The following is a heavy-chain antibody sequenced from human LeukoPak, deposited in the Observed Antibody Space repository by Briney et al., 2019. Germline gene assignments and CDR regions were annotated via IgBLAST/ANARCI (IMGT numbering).Heavy chain of an antibody. CDR1: GGSISSYY. V-gene: IGHV4-4*07. CDR2: IYTSGST. Sequence: PSETLSLTCTVSGGSISSYYWGWIRQPAGKGLEWIGRIYTSGSTNYNPSLKSRVTMSVDTSKNQFSLKLSSVTAADTAVYYCAREILLWFGESAYYFDYWGQGTLVTVSS. CDR3: AREILLWFGESAYYFDY. D-gene: IGHD3-10*01. J-gene: IGHJ4*02.